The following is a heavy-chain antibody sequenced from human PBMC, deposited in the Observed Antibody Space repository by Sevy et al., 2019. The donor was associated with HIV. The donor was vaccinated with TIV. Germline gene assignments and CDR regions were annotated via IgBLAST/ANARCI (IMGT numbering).Heavy chain of an antibody. CDR3: AREMGPNRFDP. CDR1: GFTFSTYS. CDR2: ISYDGSKI. V-gene: IGHV3-30*04. J-gene: IGHJ5*02. Sequence: GGSLRLSCAASGFTFSTYSMHWVRQAPGKGLEWVAIISYDGSKIYYADSVKGRLTISRDNSKNTLYLQMNSLRVGDTALYYCAREMGPNRFDPWGQGTLVTVSS.